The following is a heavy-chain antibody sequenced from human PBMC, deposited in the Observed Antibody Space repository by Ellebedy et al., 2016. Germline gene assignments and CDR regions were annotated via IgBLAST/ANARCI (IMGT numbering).Heavy chain of an antibody. Sequence: GESLKISCAASRFTFSDYGMSWVSQAPGKGLEWVSSISAVGETTYYIDSVKGRFTISRDNSKNTLYLQMDGLSAEDTAAYYCAKIGVMVECRLFQLDSWGQGTLVTVSS. J-gene: IGHJ4*02. V-gene: IGHV3-23*02. CDR1: RFTFSDYG. CDR3: AKIGVMVECRLFQLDS. D-gene: IGHD3-3*01. CDR2: ISAVGETT.